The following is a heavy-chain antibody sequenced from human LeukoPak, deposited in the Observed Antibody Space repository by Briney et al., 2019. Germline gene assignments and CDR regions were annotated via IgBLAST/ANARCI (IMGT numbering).Heavy chain of an antibody. J-gene: IGHJ4*02. CDR3: ARGPLAY. CDR2: FDPEDGET. Sequence: ASVKVSCKVSGYTLTELSMHWVRQAPGKGLEWMGGFDPEDGETIYAQKFQGRVTMTRNTSISTAYMELSSLRSEDTAVYYCARGPLAYWGQGTLVTVSS. CDR1: GYTLTELS. V-gene: IGHV1-24*01.